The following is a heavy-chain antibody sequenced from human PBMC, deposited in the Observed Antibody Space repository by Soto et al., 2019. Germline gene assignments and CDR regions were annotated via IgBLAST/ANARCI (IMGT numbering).Heavy chain of an antibody. D-gene: IGHD2-2*02. CDR2: IYHTGNT. V-gene: IGHV4-4*02. Sequence: SETLSLTCTVSGGSINRNYWWTWVRQPPGKGLEWIGEIYHTGNTNYNTSLKSRVTISVDKSKHQFSLKLTSVTAADTAVYYCARDPAGYCTSTTCHTNIDSGNDWGPGTLVTVSS. CDR1: GGSINRNYW. J-gene: IGHJ4*02. CDR3: ARDPAGYCTSTTCHTNIDSGND.